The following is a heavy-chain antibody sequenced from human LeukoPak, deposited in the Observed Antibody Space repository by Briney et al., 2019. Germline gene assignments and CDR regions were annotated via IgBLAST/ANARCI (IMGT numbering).Heavy chain of an antibody. CDR1: GFTFSSYS. J-gene: IGHJ4*02. V-gene: IGHV3-21*01. D-gene: IGHD1-26*01. CDR3: ARDLLAVGAFGIFDY. Sequence: PGGSLRLSCAASGFTFSSYSMNWVRQALGKGLEWVSSISSSSSYIYYADSVKGRFTISRDNAKNSLYLQMNSLRAEDTAVYYCARDLLAVGAFGIFDYWGQGTLVTVSS. CDR2: ISSSSSYI.